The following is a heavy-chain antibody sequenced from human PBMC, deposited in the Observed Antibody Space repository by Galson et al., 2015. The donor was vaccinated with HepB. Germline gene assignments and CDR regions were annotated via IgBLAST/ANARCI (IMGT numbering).Heavy chain of an antibody. CDR3: ARTDCNGGTCSDHGPFRGFDP. V-gene: IGHV5-51*03. J-gene: IGHJ5*02. Sequence: QSGAEVKKPGESLKISCQGSGYRFTSYWIGWVRQMPGKGLRWMGIIYPGDSDTRYRPSFQGQVTISAYKSTSTAYLQWSSLKASDTAIYYCARTDCNGGTCSDHGPFRGFDPWGQGTLVTVSS. CDR2: IYPGDSDT. CDR1: GYRFTSYW. D-gene: IGHD2-15*01.